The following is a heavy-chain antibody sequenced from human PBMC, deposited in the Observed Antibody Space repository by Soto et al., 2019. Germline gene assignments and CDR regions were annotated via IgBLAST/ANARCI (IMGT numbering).Heavy chain of an antibody. V-gene: IGHV1-58*01. Sequence: SVKVSFKASGFTFTSSAVQWVRQARGQRLEWIGWIVVGSGNTNYAQKFQERVTITRDMSTSTAYMELSSLRSEDTAVYYCAAAGGVLLWFGEPQYGMDVWGQGTTVTVSS. CDR3: AAAGGVLLWFGEPQYGMDV. J-gene: IGHJ6*02. D-gene: IGHD3-10*01. CDR1: GFTFTSSA. CDR2: IVVGSGNT.